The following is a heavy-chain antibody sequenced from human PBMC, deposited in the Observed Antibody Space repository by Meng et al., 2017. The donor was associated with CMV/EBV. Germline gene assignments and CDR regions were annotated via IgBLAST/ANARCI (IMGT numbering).Heavy chain of an antibody. V-gene: IGHV1-46*01. CDR2: INPSGGST. CDR3: ARELRPESTALRGNYYYGMDV. J-gene: IGHJ6*02. D-gene: IGHD3-16*01. CDR1: GYTFTSYY. Sequence: ASVKVSCKASGYTFTSYYMHRVRQAPGQGLEWMGIINPSGGSTSYAQKFQGRVTMTRDTSTSTVYMELSSLRSADTAVYYCARELRPESTALRGNYYYGMDVWGQGTTVTVSS.